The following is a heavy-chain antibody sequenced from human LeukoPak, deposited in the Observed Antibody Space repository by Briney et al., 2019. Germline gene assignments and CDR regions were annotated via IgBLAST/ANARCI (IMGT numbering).Heavy chain of an antibody. CDR1: GGSFSGYY. J-gene: IGHJ4*02. Sequence: SETLSLTCAVYGGSFSGYYWSWIRQPPGKGLEWIGEINHSGSTNYNPSLKSRVTISVDTSKNQFSLKLSSVTAADTAVYYCARIYFDWLSPAYWGQGTLVTVSS. CDR3: ARIYFDWLSPAY. D-gene: IGHD3-9*01. V-gene: IGHV4-34*01. CDR2: INHSGST.